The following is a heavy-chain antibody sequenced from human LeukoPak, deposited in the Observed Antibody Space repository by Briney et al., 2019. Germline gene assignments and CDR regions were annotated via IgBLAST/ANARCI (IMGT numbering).Heavy chain of an antibody. D-gene: IGHD2-2*03. V-gene: IGHV3-23*01. CDR3: AKHGYCSGISCFFDF. Sequence: GGSLRLSCAASGFKFRHSWMSWVRQAPGKGLEWVSGISGSGPYTFYTDSVKGRFTISRDSSKNTLYLQMNSLRAEDTALYYCAKHGYCSGISCFFDFWGQGTLVTVSS. J-gene: IGHJ4*02. CDR1: GFKFRHSW. CDR2: ISGSGPYT.